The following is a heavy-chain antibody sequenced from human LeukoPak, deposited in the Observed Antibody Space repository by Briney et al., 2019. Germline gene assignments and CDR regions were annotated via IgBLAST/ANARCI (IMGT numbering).Heavy chain of an antibody. CDR2: IKQDGSEK. CDR1: GFTFSSYW. V-gene: IGHV3-7*01. D-gene: IGHD2-15*01. J-gene: IGHJ3*02. Sequence: GGSLRLSCAASGFTFSSYWMSWVRQAPGKGLEWVANIKQDGSEKYYVDSVKGRFTISRDNAKNSLYLQMNSLRAEDTAVYYCARVKDIVVVVAATAVAFDIWGQGTMVTVSS. CDR3: ARVKDIVVVVAATAVAFDI.